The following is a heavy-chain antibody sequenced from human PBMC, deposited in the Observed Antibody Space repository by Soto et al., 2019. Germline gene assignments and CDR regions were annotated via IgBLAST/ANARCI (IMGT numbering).Heavy chain of an antibody. CDR2: VYYIGVA. V-gene: IGHV4-39*01. CDR1: CGSIDNSHSF. Sequence: SETLSITFDVSCGSIDNSHSFWGWVRQPPGKGLEFIGSVYYIGVAYYSPSLKSRVTVSVYTSKNQLSLRLNSVTAADTAVYYGIRVVEAATLHTDSDSWGHGILVTVSS. J-gene: IGHJ5*01. CDR3: IRVVEAATLHTDSDS. D-gene: IGHD2-15*01.